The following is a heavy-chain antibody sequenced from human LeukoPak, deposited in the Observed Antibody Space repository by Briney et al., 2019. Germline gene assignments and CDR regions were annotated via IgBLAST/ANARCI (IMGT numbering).Heavy chain of an antibody. Sequence: GASVKVCCKASGYTFTSYDINWVRQATGQGLEWMGWMNPNSGNTGYAQKFQGRVTMTRNTSISTAYMELSSLRSEDTAVYYCARGIWIQLWSYPQYYFDYWGQGTLVTVSS. D-gene: IGHD5-18*01. J-gene: IGHJ4*02. V-gene: IGHV1-8*01. CDR2: MNPNSGNT. CDR3: ARGIWIQLWSYPQYYFDY. CDR1: GYTFTSYD.